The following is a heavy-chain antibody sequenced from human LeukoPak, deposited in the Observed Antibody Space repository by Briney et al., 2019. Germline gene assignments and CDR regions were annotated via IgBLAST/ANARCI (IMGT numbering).Heavy chain of an antibody. V-gene: IGHV1-69*05. J-gene: IGHJ6*04. CDR3: ATRGSAAIMDV. D-gene: IGHD2-2*01. Sequence: SVKVSCKASGYTFTSYDISWVRQAPGQGLEWMGGIIPIFGTANYAQKFQGRVTITTDESTSTAYMELSSLRSEDTAVYYCATRGSAAIMDVWGKGTTVTVSS. CDR2: IIPIFGTA. CDR1: GYTFTSYD.